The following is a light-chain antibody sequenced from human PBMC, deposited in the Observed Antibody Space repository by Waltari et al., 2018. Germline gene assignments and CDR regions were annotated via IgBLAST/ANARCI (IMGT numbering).Light chain of an antibody. Sequence: IVMTQSPLSLSVTPGEPASISCTSSQSLLHSDGYNYLEWYLQKPGHSPQLLSYLGSNRACGVSERFSGSGSGTEFTLKISRVEAEDVGVYLCMQGLHRTLFTFGPGTKVEIK. J-gene: IGKJ3*01. CDR3: MQGLHRTLFT. CDR2: LGS. V-gene: IGKV2-28*01. CDR1: QSLLHSDGYNY.